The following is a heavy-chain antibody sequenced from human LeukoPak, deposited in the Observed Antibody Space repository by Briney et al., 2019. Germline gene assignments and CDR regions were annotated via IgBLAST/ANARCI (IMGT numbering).Heavy chain of an antibody. CDR2: IIPMFGTA. D-gene: IGHD3-22*01. Sequence: GASVKVSCKASGGTSSSYAIKWVRQAPGQGLEWMGGIIPMFGTANYAQKFQGRVTITADESTSTAYMELSSLRSEDTAVYYCARENYHDRSGYYLRHYFDPWGQGTLVTVSS. V-gene: IGHV1-69*13. CDR3: ARENYHDRSGYYLRHYFDP. CDR1: GGTSSSYA. J-gene: IGHJ4*02.